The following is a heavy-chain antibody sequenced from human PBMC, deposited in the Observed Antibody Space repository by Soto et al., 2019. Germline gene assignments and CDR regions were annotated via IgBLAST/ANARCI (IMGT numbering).Heavy chain of an antibody. CDR3: ARDSSPYYDFWSGFYTYFDY. J-gene: IGHJ4*02. CDR1: GFTFSSHW. D-gene: IGHD3-3*01. CDR2: INSDGSST. V-gene: IGHV3-74*01. Sequence: GRSLRRSCAVSGFTFSSHWMHWVRQAPGKGLVWVSRINSDGSSTNYADSVKGRFTISRDNAKKTLYLQMNSLRADDTAVYYCARDSSPYYDFWSGFYTYFDYWGQGALVTVSS.